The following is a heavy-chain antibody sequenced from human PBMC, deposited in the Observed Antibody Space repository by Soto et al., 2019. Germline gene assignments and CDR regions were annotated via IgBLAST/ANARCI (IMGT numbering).Heavy chain of an antibody. D-gene: IGHD3-9*01. J-gene: IGHJ4*02. CDR2: ISDSGNT. Sequence: QVQLQESGPGLVKPSQTLTLTCTVSGGSISSGGYYWSWIRQHPGKGLEWIGHISDSGNTYYNPSLKSRVTISVDTSKNHFSLNLSAVTAADTAVYYCARTTFYDIFTAYYSLFDYWGQGTLVTVSP. V-gene: IGHV4-31*03. CDR1: GGSISSGGYY. CDR3: ARTTFYDIFTAYYSLFDY.